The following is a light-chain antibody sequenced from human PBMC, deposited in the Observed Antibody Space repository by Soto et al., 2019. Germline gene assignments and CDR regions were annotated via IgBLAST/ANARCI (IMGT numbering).Light chain of an antibody. Sequence: DIVMTQSPDSLAVSLGERATINCKSSQSVLYSSNNKNYLAWYQQKPGQPPKLLIYWASTRESGVPDRFSGSGSGTDFTLTISSLQAEDVAVYHCQQYYSLPTFGQGTKVEIK. V-gene: IGKV4-1*01. CDR1: QSVLYSSNNKNY. CDR2: WAS. CDR3: QQYYSLPT. J-gene: IGKJ1*01.